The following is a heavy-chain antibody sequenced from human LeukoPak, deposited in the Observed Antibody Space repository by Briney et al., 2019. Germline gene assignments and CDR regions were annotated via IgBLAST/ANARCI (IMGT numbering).Heavy chain of an antibody. CDR3: ARDRVREDADAFDI. D-gene: IGHD3-10*01. CDR2: IYYSGST. Sequence: SETLSLTCTVSGGSISSYYWSWIRQPPGKGLEWIGYIYYSGSTNYNPSLKSRVTISVDTSKNQFSLKLSSVTAADTAVYYCARDRVREDADAFDIWGQGTMVTVSS. J-gene: IGHJ3*02. CDR1: GGSISSYY. V-gene: IGHV4-59*01.